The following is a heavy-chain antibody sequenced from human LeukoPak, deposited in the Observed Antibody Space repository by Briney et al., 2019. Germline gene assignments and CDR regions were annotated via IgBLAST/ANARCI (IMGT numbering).Heavy chain of an antibody. Sequence: PSETLSLTCTVSGGSISSYYWSWIRQPPGKGLEWIGYIYYSGSTNYNPSLKSRVTISVDTSKNQFSLKLSSVTAADTAVYYCAREAKKGYYYYYMDVWGKGTTVTVSS. J-gene: IGHJ6*03. CDR1: GGSISSYY. CDR3: AREAKKGYYYYYMDV. CDR2: IYYSGST. V-gene: IGHV4-59*01.